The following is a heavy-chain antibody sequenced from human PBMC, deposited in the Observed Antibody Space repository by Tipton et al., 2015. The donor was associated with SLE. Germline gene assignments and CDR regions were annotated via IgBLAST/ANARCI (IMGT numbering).Heavy chain of an antibody. D-gene: IGHD3-16*01. V-gene: IGHV4-59*01. CDR1: GGSISSYY. CDR2: IHYSGST. J-gene: IGHJ3*02. CDR3: ASRPGSYDYIWGSYAFDI. Sequence: TLSLTCTVSGGSISSYYWSWIRQPPGKGLEWIGYIHYSGSTNYNPSLESRVTISVDTSKNQFSLKLSSVTAADTAVYYCASRPGSYDYIWGSYAFDIWGQGTMVTVSS.